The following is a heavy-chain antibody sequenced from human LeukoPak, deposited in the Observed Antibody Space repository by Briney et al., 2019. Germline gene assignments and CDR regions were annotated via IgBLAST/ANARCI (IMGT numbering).Heavy chain of an antibody. CDR2: ISSSADST. J-gene: IGHJ4*02. CDR1: GFTFSSYG. Sequence: AGGSLRLSCAASGFTFSSYGMHWVRQAPGKGLAWVSVISSSADSTYYADSVKGRFTISRDNSRNTLYLQMNNLRAEDTAVYYCAKPLEKYTYGGNFDYWGQGILVTVSP. V-gene: IGHV3-23*01. CDR3: AKPLEKYTYGGNFDY. D-gene: IGHD4-23*01.